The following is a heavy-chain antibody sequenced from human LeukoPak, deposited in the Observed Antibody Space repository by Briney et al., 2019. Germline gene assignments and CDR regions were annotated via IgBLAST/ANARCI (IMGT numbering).Heavy chain of an antibody. Sequence: GGSLRLSCAASRFTFSSYGMNWVRQAPGKGLEWVSYISDSTSSKYYADSVKDRFTISRDNAKNSLYLQMNSLRDEDTAVYYCARDNYPIAGSFDPWGQGTLVTVSS. CDR3: ARDNYPIAGSFDP. D-gene: IGHD6-13*01. J-gene: IGHJ5*02. V-gene: IGHV3-48*02. CDR2: ISDSTSSK. CDR1: RFTFSSYG.